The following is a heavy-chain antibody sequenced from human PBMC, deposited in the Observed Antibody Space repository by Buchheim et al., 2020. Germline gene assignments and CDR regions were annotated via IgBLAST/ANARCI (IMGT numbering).Heavy chain of an antibody. CDR3: AKDGPGTTCCYFDY. J-gene: IGHJ4*02. CDR1: GFAFSSYG. V-gene: IGHV3-30*18. Sequence: QVQLVESRGGVVQPGRSLRLSCAASGFAFSSYGMHWVRQAPGKGLEWVAVISYDGSNKYYADSVKGRFTISRDNSKNTLYLQMNSLRAEDTAVYYCAKDGPGTTCCYFDYWGQGTL. D-gene: IGHD1-7*01. CDR2: ISYDGSNK.